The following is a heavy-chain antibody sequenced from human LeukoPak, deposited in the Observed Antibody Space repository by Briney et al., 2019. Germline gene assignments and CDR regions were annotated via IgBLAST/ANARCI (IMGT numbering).Heavy chain of an antibody. CDR3: ARYNWNDVGHYGMDV. CDR1: GGSISSYY. J-gene: IGHJ6*02. CDR2: IYYSGST. D-gene: IGHD1-1*01. V-gene: IGHV4-59*08. Sequence: SETLSLTCTVSGGSISSYYWSWIRQPPGKGLEWIGYIYYSGSTNYNPSLKSRVTISVDTSKNQFSLKLSSVTAADTAVYYCARYNWNDVGHYGMDVRGQGTTVTVSS.